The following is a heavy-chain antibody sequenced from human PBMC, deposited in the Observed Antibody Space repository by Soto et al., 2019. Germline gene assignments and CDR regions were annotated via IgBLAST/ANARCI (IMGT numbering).Heavy chain of an antibody. V-gene: IGHV3-21*04. CDR3: ASFGYSSGPNYYYYGMDV. J-gene: IGHJ6*02. CDR1: GFTFSSYG. Sequence: PGGSLRLSCAASGFTFSSYGLHWARQAPGKGLEWVAVISYISSSSSYTNYADSVKGRFTISRDNAKNSLYLQMNSLRAEDTAVYYCASFGYSSGPNYYYYGMDVWGQGTTVTV. CDR2: ISSSSSYT. D-gene: IGHD5-18*01.